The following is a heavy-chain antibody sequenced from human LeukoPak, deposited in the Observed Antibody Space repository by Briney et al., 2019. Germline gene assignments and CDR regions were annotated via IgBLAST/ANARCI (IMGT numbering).Heavy chain of an antibody. V-gene: IGHV5-51*01. J-gene: IGHJ5*02. Sequence: GESLKISCKGSGYSFTSYWIGWVRQMPGKGLEWMGLIYPGYSDAKYSPSFQGQVTLSVDASISTVYLQLSGLRASDTAIYYCVRFGLTSSLDHWGQGTLVTVSS. D-gene: IGHD6-13*01. CDR3: VRFGLTSSLDH. CDR2: IYPGYSDA. CDR1: GYSFTSYW.